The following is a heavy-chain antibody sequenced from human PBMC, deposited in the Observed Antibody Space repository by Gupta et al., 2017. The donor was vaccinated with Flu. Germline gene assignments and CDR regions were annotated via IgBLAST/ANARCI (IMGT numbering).Heavy chain of an antibody. D-gene: IGHD4-17*01. Sequence: SSYYWGWIGQPPGKGLEWIGSIYYSGRTYYNPSLKSRVTISVDTSKNQFSRKLSSVTAADTAVYYCARQGGYYGGNWFDPWGQGTLVTVSS. J-gene: IGHJ5*02. CDR1: SSYY. CDR3: ARQGGYYGGNWFDP. V-gene: IGHV4-39*01. CDR2: IYYSGRT.